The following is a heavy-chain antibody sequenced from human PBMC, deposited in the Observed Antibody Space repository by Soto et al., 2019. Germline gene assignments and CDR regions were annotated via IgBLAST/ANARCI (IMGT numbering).Heavy chain of an antibody. J-gene: IGHJ6*02. CDR2: INDAGSST. D-gene: IGHD2-8*01. V-gene: IGHV3-74*01. CDR1: GLTFSTYW. Sequence: GGSLRLSCAASGLTFSTYWMHWVRQAPGKGLVWVSHINDAGSSTSYADSVKGRFTISRDKAKNTLYLQMNSLRAEDTAVYYCARGLIYGMDVWGQGTTVTVSS. CDR3: ARGLIYGMDV.